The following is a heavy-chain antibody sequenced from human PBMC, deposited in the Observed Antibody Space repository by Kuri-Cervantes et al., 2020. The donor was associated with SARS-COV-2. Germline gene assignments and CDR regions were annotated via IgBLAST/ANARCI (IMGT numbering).Heavy chain of an antibody. CDR1: GYTFTNYV. V-gene: IGHV1-24*01. CDR2: FDPEDGET. CDR3: ATSRWLQVPDY. Sequence: ASVKVSCKASGYTFTNYVITWVRQAPGKGLEWMGGFDPEDGETIYAQKFQGRVTMTEDTSTDTAYMELSSRRSEDTAVYYCATSRWLQVPDYWGQGTLVTVSS. D-gene: IGHD5-24*01. J-gene: IGHJ4*02.